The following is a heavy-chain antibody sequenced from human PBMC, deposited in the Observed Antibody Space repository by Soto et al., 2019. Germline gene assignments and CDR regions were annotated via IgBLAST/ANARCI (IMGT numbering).Heavy chain of an antibody. CDR1: GGSISSSSYY. V-gene: IGHV4-39*01. J-gene: IGHJ6*02. CDR3: ARHWRKDYYYYGMDV. Sequence: LSLTCTVSGGSISSSSYYWGWIRQPPGKGLEWIGSIYYSGSTYYNPSLKSRVTISVDTSKNQFSLKLSSVTAADTAVYYCARHWRKDYYYYGMDVWGQGTTVTVSS. D-gene: IGHD2-15*01. CDR2: IYYSGST.